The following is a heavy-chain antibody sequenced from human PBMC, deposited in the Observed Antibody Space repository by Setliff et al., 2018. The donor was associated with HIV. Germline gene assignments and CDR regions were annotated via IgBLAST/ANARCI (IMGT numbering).Heavy chain of an antibody. CDR2: MNSDGTT. V-gene: IGHV3-53*01. CDR1: GFAVSNNY. D-gene: IGHD2-2*02. Sequence: PGESLKISCAASGFAVSNNYLTWVRQAPGKGLEWVAVMNSDGTTYYGDSVQGRFTISRDNSINIVYLHMNSLIAEDTAVYYCAKGVKYLGPWGQGTLVTVSS. CDR3: AKGVKYLGP. J-gene: IGHJ5*02.